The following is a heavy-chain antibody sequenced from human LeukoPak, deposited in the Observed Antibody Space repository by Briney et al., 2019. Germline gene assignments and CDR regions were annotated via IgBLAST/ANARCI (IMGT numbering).Heavy chain of an antibody. CDR2: IYYSGST. D-gene: IGHD5-18*01. Sequence: SETLSLTCTVSGGSISSYYWSWIRQPPGKGLEWIGYIYYSGSTNYNPSLKSRVTISVDTSKNQFSLKLSSVTAADTAVYYCARLTAMGRFDYWGQGTLVTVSS. CDR3: ARLTAMGRFDY. CDR1: GGSISSYY. V-gene: IGHV4-59*01. J-gene: IGHJ4*02.